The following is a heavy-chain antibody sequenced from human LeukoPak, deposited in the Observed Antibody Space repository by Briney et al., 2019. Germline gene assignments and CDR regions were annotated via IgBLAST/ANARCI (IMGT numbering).Heavy chain of an antibody. J-gene: IGHJ4*02. CDR1: GYTFTSYY. V-gene: IGHV1-46*01. CDR3: ARGDSGSYDY. Sequence: ASVKVSCKASGYTFTSYYMHWVRQAPGQGLEWMVIINPSAGSTSYAQKFQGRVTMTTDTSTSTVYIELSSLRSEDTAVYYCARGDSGSYDYWGRGTLVTVSS. CDR2: INPSAGST. D-gene: IGHD1-26*01.